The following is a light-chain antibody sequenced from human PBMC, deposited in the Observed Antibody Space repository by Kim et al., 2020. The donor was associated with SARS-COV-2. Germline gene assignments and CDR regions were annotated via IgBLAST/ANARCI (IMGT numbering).Light chain of an antibody. Sequence: SPGERATLSCRASQTINNRLVWYQQKPGQATRLLIYDATTRATGIPARFIGSGSETDFTLTISSLQSEDFAVYYCQQSNDWPPLTFVQGTKVDIK. J-gene: IGKJ1*01. CDR2: DAT. CDR3: QQSNDWPPLT. CDR1: QTINNR. V-gene: IGKV3-15*01.